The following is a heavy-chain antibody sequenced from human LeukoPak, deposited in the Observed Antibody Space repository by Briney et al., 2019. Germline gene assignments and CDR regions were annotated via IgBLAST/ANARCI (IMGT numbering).Heavy chain of an antibody. Sequence: GGSLRLSCAASGFTFSDYYMSWIRQAPGKGLEWVSHISSSGSTIYYADSVKGRFTISRDNDKNSLYLQMNSLRAEDTAVYYCARDLEDTAMVYWGQGTLVTVSS. D-gene: IGHD5-18*01. CDR2: ISSSGSTI. CDR1: GFTFSDYY. CDR3: ARDLEDTAMVY. J-gene: IGHJ4*02. V-gene: IGHV3-11*01.